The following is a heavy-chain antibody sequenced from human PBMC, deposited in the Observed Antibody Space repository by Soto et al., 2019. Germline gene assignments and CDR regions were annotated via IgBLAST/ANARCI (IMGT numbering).Heavy chain of an antibody. D-gene: IGHD3-22*01. V-gene: IGHV3-23*01. J-gene: IGHJ4*02. CDR2: ISDSGHNT. CDR3: TTKNYYDSSGYLY. CDR1: GFTFSSYA. Sequence: RGSLRLSCAASGFTFSSYAMSWVRQAPGKGLELVSIISDSGHNTYYADSVKGRFTISRDDSKNTLYLQMNSLKTEDTAVYYCTTKNYYDSSGYLYWGQGTLVTVSS.